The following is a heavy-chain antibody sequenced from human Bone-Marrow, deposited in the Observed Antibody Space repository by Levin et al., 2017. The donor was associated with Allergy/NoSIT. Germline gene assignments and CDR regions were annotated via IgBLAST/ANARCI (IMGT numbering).Heavy chain of an antibody. J-gene: IGHJ6*02. V-gene: IGHV1-69*01. CDR1: GGTFSSYA. CDR2: IIPIFGTA. CDR3: ARDDAGRSRTCSSTSRHRPYYYYYGMDV. Sequence: PGGSLRLSCKASGGTFSSYAISWVRQAPGQGLEWMGGIIPIFGTANYAQKFQGRVTITADESTSTAYMELSSLRSEDTAVYYCARDDAGRSRTCSSTSRHRPYYYYYGMDVWGQGTTVTVSS. D-gene: IGHD2-2*02.